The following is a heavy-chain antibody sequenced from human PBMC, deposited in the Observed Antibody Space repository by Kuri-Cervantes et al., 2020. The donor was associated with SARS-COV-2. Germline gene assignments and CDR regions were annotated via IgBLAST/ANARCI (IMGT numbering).Heavy chain of an antibody. CDR1: GGSISSYY. D-gene: IGHD3-3*01. V-gene: IGHV4-4*07. CDR2: IYTSGST. J-gene: IGHJ3*02. Sequence: GSLRLSCTVSGGSISSYYWSWLRQPAGKGLEWIGRIYTSGSTNYNPSLKRRVTMSVDTSKNQFSLKLSSVTAADTAVYYCARHTIFGAHDAFDIWGQGTMVTVSS. CDR3: ARHTIFGAHDAFDI.